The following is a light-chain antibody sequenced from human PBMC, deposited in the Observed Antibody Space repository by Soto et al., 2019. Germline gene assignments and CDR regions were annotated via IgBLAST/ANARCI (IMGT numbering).Light chain of an antibody. CDR1: QGISSF. CDR2: GAS. V-gene: IGKV1-9*01. CDR3: QQLNSFPIP. J-gene: IGKJ3*01. Sequence: IQLTQSPSSQSASVGDRVTITCRASQGISSFLAWYQQKPGKAPKLLIYGASTLQSGVPSRFSGSGSGTDFTLTIGSLQHEDFATYYCQQLNSFPIPFGPGTKVDIK.